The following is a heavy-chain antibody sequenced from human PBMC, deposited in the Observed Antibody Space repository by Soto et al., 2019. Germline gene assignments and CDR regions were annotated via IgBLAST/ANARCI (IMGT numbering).Heavy chain of an antibody. D-gene: IGHD3-9*01. Sequence: GGSVRVSCAASGFNCSSYARSWVRQAAGKRLESISTISGRGGSTYYAVSVKGRFTISGDNAENTLYLQMNSLRAEDTAVYYCAKEVLRYFDWLPNQGPSYYGMAVGGQGTTVTVSS. CDR2: ISGRGGST. J-gene: IGHJ6*02. CDR1: GFNCSSYA. CDR3: AKEVLRYFDWLPNQGPSYYGMAV. V-gene: IGHV3-23*01.